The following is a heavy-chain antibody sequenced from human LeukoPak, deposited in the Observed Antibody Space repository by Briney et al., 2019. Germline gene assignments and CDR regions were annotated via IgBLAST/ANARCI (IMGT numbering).Heavy chain of an antibody. Sequence: GASVKVSCKASGYIFTSYNMYWVRQAPGQGLEWMGIINSSGGSTNYAQKFQGRVTMTRDTSISTAYMELSRLRSDDTAVYYCARGRVGSSWFDYWGQGTLVTVSS. CDR1: GYIFTSYN. J-gene: IGHJ4*02. D-gene: IGHD6-13*01. CDR3: ARGRVGSSWFDY. V-gene: IGHV1-46*01. CDR2: INSSGGST.